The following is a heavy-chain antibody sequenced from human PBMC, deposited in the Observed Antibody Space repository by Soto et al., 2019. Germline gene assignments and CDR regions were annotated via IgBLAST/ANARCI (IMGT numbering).Heavy chain of an antibody. V-gene: IGHV1-3*01. CDR1: GYTFTSYA. CDR2: INAGNGNT. D-gene: IGHD4-17*01. J-gene: IGHJ5*02. Sequence: ASVKVSCKASGYTFTSYAMHWVRQAPGQRLEWMGWINAGNGNTKYSQKFQGRVTITRDTSASTAYMELSSLTSEDTALYYCARTVTTLSYFGPWGQGTMVTVS. CDR3: ARTVTTLSYFGP.